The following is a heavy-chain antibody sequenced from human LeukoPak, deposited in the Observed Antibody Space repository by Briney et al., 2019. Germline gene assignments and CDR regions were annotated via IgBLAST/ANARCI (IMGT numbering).Heavy chain of an antibody. Sequence: ASVKVSSKVSGYTLTELSMHWVRQAPGKGLEWMGGFDPEDGETIYAQKFQGRVTMTEDTSTDTAYMELSSLRSEDTAVYYCATVALGEDCTNGVCFLFDYWGQGTLVTVSS. CDR1: GYTLTELS. CDR2: FDPEDGET. CDR3: ATVALGEDCTNGVCFLFDY. J-gene: IGHJ4*02. D-gene: IGHD2-8*01. V-gene: IGHV1-24*01.